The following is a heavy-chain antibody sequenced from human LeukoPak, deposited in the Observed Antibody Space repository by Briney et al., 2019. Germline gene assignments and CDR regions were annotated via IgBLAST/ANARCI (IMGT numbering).Heavy chain of an antibody. CDR2: ISYVGSNN. Sequence: QPGRSLRLSCAASGFFFSSYAMHWVRRPPGTGLEWLAVISYVGSNNYYADSVKGRFTISRDNSKNTLYLQMNRLRAQDTAVYYCARVHRTGWVVDAFDIWGQGTMVTVSS. CDR1: GFFFSSYA. J-gene: IGHJ3*02. CDR3: ARVHRTGWVVDAFDI. D-gene: IGHD3/OR15-3a*01. V-gene: IGHV3-30-3*01.